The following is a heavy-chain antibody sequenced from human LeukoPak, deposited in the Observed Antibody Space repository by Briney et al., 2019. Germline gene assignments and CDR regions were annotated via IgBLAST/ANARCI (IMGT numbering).Heavy chain of an antibody. CDR3: AREFLPGANNWFDP. CDR2: INPHSGAT. D-gene: IGHD3-10*01. J-gene: IGHJ5*02. CDR1: GYTFTGYY. V-gene: IGHV1-2*02. Sequence: GASVKVSCKASGYTFTGYYMHWVRHGPGQGLEWMGWINPHSGATNYAQTFQGRVTMTRDTSISTAYMDLSRLRSDDTALYYCAREFLPGANNWFDPWGQGTLVTVSS.